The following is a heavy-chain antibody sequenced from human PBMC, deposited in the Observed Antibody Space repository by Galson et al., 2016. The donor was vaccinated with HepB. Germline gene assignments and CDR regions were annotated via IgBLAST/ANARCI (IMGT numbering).Heavy chain of an antibody. V-gene: IGHV3-7*01. CDR3: ARAAGVLWGSWGLDI. CDR2: IRQDGREK. CDR1: DFIFANYW. J-gene: IGHJ3*02. Sequence: SLRLSCAASDFIFANYWMSWVRQAPGKGLEWVANIRQDGREKYYLDSVKGRFTISRDNARNSLSLQMGSLRAEDTAVYYCARAAGVLWGSWGLDIWGQGTVVTVSS. D-gene: IGHD1-26*01.